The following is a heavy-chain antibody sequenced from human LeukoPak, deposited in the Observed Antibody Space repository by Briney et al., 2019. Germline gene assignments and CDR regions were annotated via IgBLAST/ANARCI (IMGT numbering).Heavy chain of an antibody. CDR3: ARERVIAAAGDGFDS. J-gene: IGHJ4*02. D-gene: IGHD2-21*01. Sequence: PGGSLRLSCTASGFTFSDYYMSGIRQARGKGLEGVSYISSSSTTIFYADSVKGRFTISRDNAKNSLFLQMNGLRDEDTALYYCARERVIAAAGDGFDSWGQGTLVTVSS. V-gene: IGHV3-11*04. CDR2: ISSSSTTI. CDR1: GFTFSDYY.